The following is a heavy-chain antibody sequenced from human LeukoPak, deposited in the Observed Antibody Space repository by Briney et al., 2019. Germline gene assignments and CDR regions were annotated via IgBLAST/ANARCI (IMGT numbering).Heavy chain of an antibody. CDR2: ISGSDGST. D-gene: IGHD2-15*01. V-gene: IGHV3-23*01. J-gene: IGHJ4*02. Sequence: GGSLRLSCAASAFSFSSYAMSWVRQAPGKGLEWVSAISGSDGSTYYADSVKGRFTISRDNSKNTLYSQMNGLTAEDTAVYYCAKLSVIVVVVGTFTHWGRETLVTVSS. CDR3: AKLSVIVVVVGTFTH. CDR1: AFSFSSYA.